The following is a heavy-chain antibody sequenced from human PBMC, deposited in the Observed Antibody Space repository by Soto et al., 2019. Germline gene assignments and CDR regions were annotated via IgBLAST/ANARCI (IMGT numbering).Heavy chain of an antibody. J-gene: IGHJ5*02. D-gene: IGHD3-22*01. CDR3: ARDPRVTYYYDSSGSNNWFDP. CDR2: IIPIFGTA. Sequence: SVKVSCKASGGTFSSYAISWVRQAPGQGLEWMGGIIPIFGTANYAQKFQGRVTITADKSTSTAYMELSSLRSEDTAVYYCARDPRVTYYYDSSGSNNWFDPWGQGTLVTVSS. CDR1: GGTFSSYA. V-gene: IGHV1-69*06.